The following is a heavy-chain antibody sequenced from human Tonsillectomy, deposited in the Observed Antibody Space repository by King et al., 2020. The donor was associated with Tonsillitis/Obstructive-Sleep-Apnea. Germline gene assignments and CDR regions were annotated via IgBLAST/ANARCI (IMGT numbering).Heavy chain of an antibody. J-gene: IGHJ6*03. CDR3: ASPRITGTTPYFPYMDV. Sequence: QLVQSGGGVVQPGRSLRLSCAASGFTFSSYAMHWVRQAPGKGLEWVAVISYDGSNKYYAVSVKGRFTISRDNSKNTLYLQMNSLRAEDTAVYYCASPRITGTTPYFPYMDVWGKGTTVTVSS. D-gene: IGHD1-7*01. CDR2: ISYDGSNK. CDR1: GFTFSSYA. V-gene: IGHV3-30*01.